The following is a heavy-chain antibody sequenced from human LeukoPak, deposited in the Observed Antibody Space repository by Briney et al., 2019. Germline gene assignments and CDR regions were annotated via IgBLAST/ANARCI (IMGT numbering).Heavy chain of an antibody. J-gene: IGHJ3*02. Sequence: GGSLKLSCAASGFTFIDYGMSCVRQAPGKGLDWVSAIVGSGGSTYYADSVQGRFTISRDNAKNTLYLQLNSLRAEDTAVYYCAKYFAGSGYAFDIWGQGTMVTVSS. CDR2: IVGSGGST. CDR3: AKYFAGSGYAFDI. D-gene: IGHD3-9*01. V-gene: IGHV3-23*01. CDR1: GFTFIDYG.